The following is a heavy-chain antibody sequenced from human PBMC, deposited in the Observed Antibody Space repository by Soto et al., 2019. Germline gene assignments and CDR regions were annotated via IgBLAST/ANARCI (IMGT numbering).Heavy chain of an antibody. Sequence: ASVKVSCKASGYTFTGYYMHWVRQAPGQGLEWMGWINPNSGGTNYAQKFQGWVTMTRDTSISTAYMELSRLRSDDTAVYYCARDYMVRGVSGDAFDIWGQGTMVTVSS. J-gene: IGHJ3*02. D-gene: IGHD3-10*01. V-gene: IGHV1-2*04. CDR2: INPNSGGT. CDR3: ARDYMVRGVSGDAFDI. CDR1: GYTFTGYY.